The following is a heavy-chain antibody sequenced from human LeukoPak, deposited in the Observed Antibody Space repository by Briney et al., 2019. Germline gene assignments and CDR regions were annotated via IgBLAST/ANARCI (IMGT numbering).Heavy chain of an antibody. V-gene: IGHV3-7*01. CDR3: ARDTVGVTDY. J-gene: IGHJ4*02. CDR1: GFTFSSSW. CDR2: IKPDGSEK. Sequence: GGSLRLSCAASGFTFSSSWMSWVRQAPGKGLEWVTNIKPDGSEKYYVDSVRGRFTISRDNAKNSLFLQMNSLRAEDTALYYCARDTVGVTDYWGQGTLVTVSS. D-gene: IGHD1-26*01.